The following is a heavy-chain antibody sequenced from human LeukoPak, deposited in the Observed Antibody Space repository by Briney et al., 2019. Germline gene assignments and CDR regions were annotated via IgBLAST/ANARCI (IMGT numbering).Heavy chain of an antibody. D-gene: IGHD4-23*01. CDR3: ARGGNLSPGFDP. CDR2: IYYSGST. CDR1: GGSISSYY. V-gene: IGHV4-59*01. J-gene: IGHJ5*02. Sequence: SETLSLTCTVSGGSISSYYWSWIRQPPGKGLEWIGYIYYSGSTNYNPSLKSRVTISVDTSKNQFSLKLSSVTTADTAVYYCARGGNLSPGFDPWGQGTLVTVSS.